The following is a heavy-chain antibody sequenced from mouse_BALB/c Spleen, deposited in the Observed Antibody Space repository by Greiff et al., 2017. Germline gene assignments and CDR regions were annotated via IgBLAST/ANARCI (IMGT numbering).Heavy chain of an antibody. V-gene: IGHV2-2*02. J-gene: IGHJ4*01. CDR1: GFSLTSYG. CDR3: ARRTRITYAMDY. Sequence: VKLMESGPGLVQPSQSLSITCTVSGFSLTSYGVHWVRQSPGKGLEWLGVIWSGGSTDYNAAFISRLSISKDNSKSQVFFKMNSLQANDTAIYYCARRTRITYAMDYWGQGTSVTVSS. CDR2: IWSGGST. D-gene: IGHD2-4*01.